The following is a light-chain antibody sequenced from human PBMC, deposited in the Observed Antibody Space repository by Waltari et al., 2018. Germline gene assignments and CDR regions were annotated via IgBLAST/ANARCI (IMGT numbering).Light chain of an antibody. Sequence: SYELTQPPSVSVSPGQTASITCSGDILGAHYACWYQQKPGQSPVLVIYQDNKRPSGIPERFSGSNSGNTATLTISGTQAMDEADYYCQAWDSSTVVFGGGTKLTVL. CDR1: ILGAHY. J-gene: IGLJ2*01. CDR2: QDN. V-gene: IGLV3-1*01. CDR3: QAWDSSTVV.